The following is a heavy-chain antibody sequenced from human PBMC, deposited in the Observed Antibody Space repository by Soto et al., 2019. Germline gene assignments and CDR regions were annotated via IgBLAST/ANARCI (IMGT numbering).Heavy chain of an antibody. CDR1: SGSISSSNW. CDR2: IYHSGST. D-gene: IGHD6-19*01. J-gene: IGHJ3*02. CDR3: ARGCIAVAGSGAFDI. Sequence: QVQLQESGPGLVKPSGTLSLTCAVSSGSISSSNWWSWVRQPPGKGLEWIGEIYHSGSTNYNPSLTCRVTISVDTSKNQVSLKLSSVTAADTAVYYCARGCIAVAGSGAFDIWGQGTMVTVSS. V-gene: IGHV4-4*02.